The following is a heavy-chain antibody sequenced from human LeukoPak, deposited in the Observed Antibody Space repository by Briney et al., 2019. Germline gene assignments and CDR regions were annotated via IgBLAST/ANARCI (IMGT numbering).Heavy chain of an antibody. V-gene: IGHV3-30-3*01. CDR2: ISYDGSNK. CDR3: ARLLRGSSGFDAFDI. J-gene: IGHJ3*02. Sequence: GRSLRLSCAASGFTFSSYAMHWVRQAPGKGLEWVAVISYDGSNKYYADSVKGRFTISRDNSKNTLYLQMNSLRAEDTAVYYCARLLRGSSGFDAFDIWGQGTMVTVSS. CDR1: GFTFSSYA. D-gene: IGHD3-22*01.